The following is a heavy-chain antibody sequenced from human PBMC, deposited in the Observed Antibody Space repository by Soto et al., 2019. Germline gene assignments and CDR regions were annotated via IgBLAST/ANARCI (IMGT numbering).Heavy chain of an antibody. D-gene: IGHD2-8*01. CDR2: IWYDGSKK. Sequence: QMELVESGGGVVQPGRSLRLSCVASGFSFSSYGMHWVRQAPGKGLEWVASIWYDGSKKYYGESVKGRFTNSRDNSRNTDFLQTDSLRAEDTAVYSCARVVGGWGLMVCWGQGTLVTVSS. J-gene: IGHJ4*02. CDR1: GFSFSSYG. CDR3: ARVVGGWGLMVC. V-gene: IGHV3-33*01.